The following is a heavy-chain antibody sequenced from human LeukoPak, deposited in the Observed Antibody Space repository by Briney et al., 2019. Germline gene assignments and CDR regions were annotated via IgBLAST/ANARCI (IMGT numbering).Heavy chain of an antibody. CDR2: INPSGGST. J-gene: IGHJ4*02. D-gene: IGHD2-2*01. CDR1: GYTFTSYY. V-gene: IGHV1-46*01. Sequence: ASVKVSCKASGYTFTSYYMHWVRQAPGQGLEWMGIINPSGGSTSYAQKFQGRVTMTRDTSISTAYMELSRLRSDDTAVYYCARDARGYCSSTSCFKSLGYWGQGTLVTVSS. CDR3: ARDARGYCSSTSCFKSLGY.